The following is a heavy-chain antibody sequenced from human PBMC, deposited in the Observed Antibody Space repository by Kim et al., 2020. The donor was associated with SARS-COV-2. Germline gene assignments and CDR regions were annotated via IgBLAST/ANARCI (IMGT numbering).Heavy chain of an antibody. CDR1: GFTFSSYG. CDR2: ISYDGSNK. Sequence: GGSLRLSCAASGFTFSSYGMHWVRQAPGKGLEWVAVISYDGSNKYYADSVKGRFTISRDNSKNTLYLQMNSLRAEDTAVYYFARELRAAGQLGFDYWGQG. J-gene: IGHJ4*02. V-gene: IGHV3-33*05. CDR3: ARELRAAGQLGFDY. D-gene: IGHD2-2*01.